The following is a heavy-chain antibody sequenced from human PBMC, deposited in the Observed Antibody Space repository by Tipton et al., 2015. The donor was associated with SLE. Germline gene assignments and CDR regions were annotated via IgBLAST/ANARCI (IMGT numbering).Heavy chain of an antibody. V-gene: IGHV3-9*01. CDR2: INWNSGRI. D-gene: IGHD3-9*01. Sequence: SLRLSCAASGFMFDDFGMHWVRQAPGKGLEWVSSINWNSGRIVYADSVKGRFTISRDNTRNLLYVQMNSLRAEDTALYYCARDQNWSLDYWRQGTLVPVSS. CDR3: ARDQNWSLDY. J-gene: IGHJ4*02. CDR1: GFMFDDFG.